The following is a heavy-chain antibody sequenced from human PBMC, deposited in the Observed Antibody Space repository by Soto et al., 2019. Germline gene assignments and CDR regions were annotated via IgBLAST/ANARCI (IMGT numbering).Heavy chain of an antibody. CDR1: GYTFTTYW. CDR3: ARVRPTPTSGGNGDY. V-gene: IGHV5-51*01. J-gene: IGHJ4*02. CDR2: IYPGDSET. Sequence: EVQLVQSGAEVTKPGESLKISCKASGYTFTTYWIGWVRQMPGKGLEWRGIIYPGDSETRYNPPFEGQVTMSADKSTNTAYLQWSSVKASDTAIYFCARVRPTPTSGGNGDYWGPGTLVTVSS. D-gene: IGHD1-1*01.